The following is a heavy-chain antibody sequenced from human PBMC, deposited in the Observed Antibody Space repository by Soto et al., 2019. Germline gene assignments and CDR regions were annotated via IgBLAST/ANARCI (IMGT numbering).Heavy chain of an antibody. V-gene: IGHV4-39*01. D-gene: IGHD5-12*01. Sequence: TLSLTCTVSGGSVTNSSYYWGWIRQSPGKGLEWIGSVYYRGRSYSKSSVKSRVTISVDTSKNRFSLSLNSVTASDTAVYFCVSQRATVPTQAYFDYWGPGALVTVSS. CDR1: GGSVTNSSYY. CDR3: VSQRATVPTQAYFDY. CDR2: VYYRGRS. J-gene: IGHJ4*02.